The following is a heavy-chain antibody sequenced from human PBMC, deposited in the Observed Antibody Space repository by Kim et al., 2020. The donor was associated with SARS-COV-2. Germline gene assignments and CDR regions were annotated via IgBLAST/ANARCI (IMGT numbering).Heavy chain of an antibody. J-gene: IGHJ6*02. Sequence: VKGRFTISRDNSKNTLYLQMNSLRAEDTAVYYCAKDRRSNDYYYYYGMDVWGQGTTVTVSS. D-gene: IGHD4-4*01. CDR3: AKDRRSNDYYYYYGMDV. V-gene: IGHV3-30*02.